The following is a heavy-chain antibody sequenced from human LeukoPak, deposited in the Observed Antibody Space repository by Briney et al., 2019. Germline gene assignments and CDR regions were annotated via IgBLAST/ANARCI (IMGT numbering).Heavy chain of an antibody. CDR1: GGSISSYY. D-gene: IGHD3-10*01. J-gene: IGHJ5*02. Sequence: PSETLSLTCTVSGGSISSYYWSWIRQPAGKGLEWIGRIYTSGSTNYNPSLKSRVTMSVDTSKNQFPLKLSSVTAADTAVYYCARDVGLLWFGELRGNWFDPWGQGTLVTVSS. V-gene: IGHV4-4*07. CDR2: IYTSGST. CDR3: ARDVGLLWFGELRGNWFDP.